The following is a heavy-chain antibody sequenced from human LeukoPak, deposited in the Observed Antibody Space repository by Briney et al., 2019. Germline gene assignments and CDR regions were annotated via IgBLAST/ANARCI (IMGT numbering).Heavy chain of an antibody. V-gene: IGHV4-59*01. CDR3: ARVDYGDYYFDY. Sequence: SETLSLTCTVSGSSISSYYWSWIRQPPGKGLEWIGYIYYSGSTNYNPSLKSRVTISVDTSKNQFSLKLSSVTAADTAVYYCARVDYGDYYFDYWGQGTLVTVSS. CDR1: GSSISSYY. CDR2: IYYSGST. D-gene: IGHD4-17*01. J-gene: IGHJ4*02.